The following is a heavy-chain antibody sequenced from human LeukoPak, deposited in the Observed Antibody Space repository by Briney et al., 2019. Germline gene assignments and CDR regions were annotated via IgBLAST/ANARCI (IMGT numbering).Heavy chain of an antibody. CDR2: ISGSGGST. CDR1: GFTFSSYA. V-gene: IGHV3-23*01. J-gene: IGHJ6*03. CDR3: ARGSVPGNGWFGELFSYYYYMDV. D-gene: IGHD3-10*01. Sequence: PGGSLRLSCAASGFTFSSYAMSWVRQAPGKGLEWVSAISGSGGSTYYADSVKGRFTISRDNSKSTLYLQMNSLRAEDTAVYYCARGSVPGNGWFGELFSYYYYMDVWGKGTTVTISS.